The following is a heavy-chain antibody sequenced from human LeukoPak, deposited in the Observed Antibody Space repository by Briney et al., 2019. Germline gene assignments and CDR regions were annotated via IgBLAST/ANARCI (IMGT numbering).Heavy chain of an antibody. D-gene: IGHD3-22*01. CDR3: ARQDSSGSFDY. Sequence: GSLRLSCAASGFTFSSYAMSWIRQPPGKGLESIGNIYYSGSTNYNPSLRSRVTISVDTSKNQFSLKLSSVTAADTAVYYCARQDSSGSFDYWGQGTLVTVSS. CDR2: IYYSGST. V-gene: IGHV4-59*08. CDR1: GFTFSSYA. J-gene: IGHJ4*02.